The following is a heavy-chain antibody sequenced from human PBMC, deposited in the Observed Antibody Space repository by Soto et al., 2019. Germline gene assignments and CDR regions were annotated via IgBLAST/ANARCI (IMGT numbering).Heavy chain of an antibody. J-gene: IGHJ4*02. CDR3: TGGVRRALDH. V-gene: IGHV4-31*03. Sequence: QVQLQESGPGLVKPSQTMSLTCTVSSVSIRSGDNSWSWIRQHSGKGLEWIGCIYYSGSTYYIPSLRSRITISLDTSTNQFSLELSSVTAADTAVYYSTGGVRRALDHRGQGTLVTVSS. CDR2: IYYSGST. D-gene: IGHD3-3*02. CDR1: SVSIRSGDNS.